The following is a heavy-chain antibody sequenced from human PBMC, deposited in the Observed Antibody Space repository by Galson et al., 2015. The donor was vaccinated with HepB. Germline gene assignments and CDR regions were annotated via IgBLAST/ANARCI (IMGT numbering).Heavy chain of an antibody. D-gene: IGHD3-9*01. CDR2: INWNGGST. CDR1: GFTFDDYG. V-gene: IGHV3-20*04. J-gene: IGHJ4*02. CDR3: ARDGSDILTGYFFY. Sequence: SLRLSCAASGFTFDDYGMSWVRQAPGKGLEWVSGINWNGGSTGYADSVKGRFTISRDNAKNSLYLQMNSLRAEDTALYYCARDGSDILTGYFFYWGQGTLVTVSS.